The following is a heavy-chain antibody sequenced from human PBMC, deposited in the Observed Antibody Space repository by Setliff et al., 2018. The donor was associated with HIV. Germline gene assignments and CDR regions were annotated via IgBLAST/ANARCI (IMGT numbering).Heavy chain of an antibody. CDR2: IGPYNGRT. D-gene: IGHD5-12*01. CDR3: ARDDGGYNYAASFDV. CDR1: GYMFIAYG. Sequence: ASVKVSCKTSGYMFIAYGMSWVRRAPGQGLEWMGWIGPYNGRTEYAQEFQGRVSLTIDTSASTAYMDLRSLRSDDTAVYYCARDDGGYNYAASFDVWGQGTMVTVSS. J-gene: IGHJ3*01. V-gene: IGHV1-18*01.